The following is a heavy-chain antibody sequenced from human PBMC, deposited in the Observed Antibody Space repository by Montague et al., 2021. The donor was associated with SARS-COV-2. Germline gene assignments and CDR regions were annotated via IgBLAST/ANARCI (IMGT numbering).Heavy chain of an antibody. D-gene: IGHD5-12*01. J-gene: IGHJ6*02. CDR3: AKGPLVGGYDPDGMDV. CDR2: IYYSGST. CDR1: GGSISSSSYY. Sequence: SKTLSLTYTVSGGSISSSSYYWGWIRQPPGKGLEWIGSIYYSGSTYYNPSLKSRVTISVDTSKDQFSLKLSSVTAADTAVYYCAKGPLVGGYDPDGMDVWGHGTTVTVSS. V-gene: IGHV4-39*07.